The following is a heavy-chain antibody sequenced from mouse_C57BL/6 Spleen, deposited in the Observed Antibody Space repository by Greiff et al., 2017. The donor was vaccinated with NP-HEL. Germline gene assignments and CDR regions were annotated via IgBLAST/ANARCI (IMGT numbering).Heavy chain of an antibody. J-gene: IGHJ2*01. CDR2: IDPSDSYT. Sequence: QVQLQQSGAELVRPGTSVKLSCKASGYTFTSYWMHWVKQRPGQGLEWIGVIDPSDSYTNYNQKFKGKAKLTVDTSSSTAYMQLISLTSEDSAVYYCARFPLHYYGSPYFDYWGQGTTLTVSS. D-gene: IGHD1-1*01. CDR1: GYTFTSYW. CDR3: ARFPLHYYGSPYFDY. V-gene: IGHV1-59*01.